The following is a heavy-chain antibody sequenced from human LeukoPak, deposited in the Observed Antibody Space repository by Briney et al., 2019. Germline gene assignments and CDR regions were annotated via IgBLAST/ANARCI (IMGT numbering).Heavy chain of an antibody. D-gene: IGHD3-16*01. CDR1: GVSVTDYY. J-gene: IGHJ4*02. Sequence: SETLSLTCTVSGVSVTDYYWTWVRQPAGKGLEWIGRISLSGSTDYNPSLQSRVTMSVDTSKNQFSLKLTSVTVADTAVYYCARGQLGQDFWGQGTLVIVSS. CDR2: ISLSGST. V-gene: IGHV4-4*07. CDR3: ARGQLGQDF.